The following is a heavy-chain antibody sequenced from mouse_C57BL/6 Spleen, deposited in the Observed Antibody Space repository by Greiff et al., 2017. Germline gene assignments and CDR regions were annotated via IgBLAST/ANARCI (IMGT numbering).Heavy chain of an antibody. Sequence: VQLQQSGAELVRPGASVTLSCKASGYTFTDYEMHWVKQTPVHGLEWIGAIDPETGGTAYNQKFKGKAILTADKSSSTAYMELRSLTSEDSAVYYCTRSGEPRGFAYWGQGTLVTVSA. CDR2: IDPETGGT. CDR1: GYTFTDYE. V-gene: IGHV1-15*01. J-gene: IGHJ3*01. CDR3: TRSGEPRGFAY. D-gene: IGHD3-1*01.